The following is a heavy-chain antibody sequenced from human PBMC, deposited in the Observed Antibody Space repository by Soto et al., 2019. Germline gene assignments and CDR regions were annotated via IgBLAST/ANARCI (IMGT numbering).Heavy chain of an antibody. V-gene: IGHV1-18*01. CDR3: AREGAIAAAGTRSYYYYGMDV. J-gene: IGHJ6*02. Sequence: GASVEVSCKASGYTFTSYGISWVRQAPGQGLEWMGWISAYNGNTNYAQKLQGRVTMTTDTSTSTAYMELRSLRSDDTAVYYCAREGAIAAAGTRSYYYYGMDVWGQGTTVTVSS. CDR2: ISAYNGNT. CDR1: GYTFTSYG. D-gene: IGHD6-13*01.